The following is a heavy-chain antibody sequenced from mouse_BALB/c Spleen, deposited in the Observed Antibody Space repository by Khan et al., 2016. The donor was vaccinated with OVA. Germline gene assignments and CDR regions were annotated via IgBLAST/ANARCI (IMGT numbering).Heavy chain of an antibody. Sequence: VQLVESGAELARPGASVKMSCKTSGYTFTSYTIHWIKLRPGQGLEWIGYINPNNGYTNYNQKFKDKATLTADKSSTTVYMQLSSLTSDDSAIYNCVRVGAYYRNDGWFAYWGQGTLVTVSA. J-gene: IGHJ3*01. D-gene: IGHD2-14*01. CDR2: INPNNGYT. CDR1: GYTFTSYT. V-gene: IGHV1-4*01. CDR3: VRVGAYYRNDGWFAY.